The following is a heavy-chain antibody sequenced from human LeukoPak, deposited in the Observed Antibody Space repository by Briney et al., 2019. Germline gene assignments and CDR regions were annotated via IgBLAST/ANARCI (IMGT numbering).Heavy chain of an antibody. CDR1: GFTFSSYW. J-gene: IGHJ4*02. D-gene: IGHD3-22*01. V-gene: IGHV3-7*01. CDR3: ARDHYYYDSSGYPGDY. CDR2: IKQDGSEK. Sequence: PGGSLRLSCAASGFTFSSYWMSWVRQAPGKGLEWVANIKQDGSEKYYVDSVKGRFTISRDNAKNSLYLQMNSLRAEDTAVYYCARDHYYYDSSGYPGDYWGQGTLVTVSS.